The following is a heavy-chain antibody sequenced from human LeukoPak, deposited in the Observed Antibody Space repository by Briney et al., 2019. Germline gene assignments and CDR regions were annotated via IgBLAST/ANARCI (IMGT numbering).Heavy chain of an antibody. CDR3: VAGATSAFDI. CDR1: GFTFSSYE. J-gene: IGHJ3*02. V-gene: IGHV3-48*03. CDR2: IGTSGSTI. Sequence: PRGSLRLSCAASGFTFSSYEMNWVRQAPGKGLEWVSYIGTSGSTIYYADSVKGRFTISRDNARNSLYLQMNSLRAEDTAVYYCVAGATSAFDIWGQGTMVTVS. D-gene: IGHD3-10*01.